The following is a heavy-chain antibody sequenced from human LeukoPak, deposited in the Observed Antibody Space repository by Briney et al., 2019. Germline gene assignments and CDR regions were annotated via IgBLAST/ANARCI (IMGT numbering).Heavy chain of an antibody. D-gene: IGHD6-19*01. CDR3: ARVEYSSGWYWFDP. J-gene: IGHJ5*02. Sequence: ASVTVSFTASGYTFTIYYMHWVRQAPGQGLEWMGIINPSGGSTSYAQKFQGRVTMTRDMSTSTVYMELSSLRSEDTAVYYCARVEYSSGWYWFDPWGQGTLVTVSS. V-gene: IGHV1-46*01. CDR2: INPSGGST. CDR1: GYTFTIYY.